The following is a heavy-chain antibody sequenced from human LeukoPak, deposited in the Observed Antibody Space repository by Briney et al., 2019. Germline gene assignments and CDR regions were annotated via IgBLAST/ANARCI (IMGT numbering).Heavy chain of an antibody. Sequence: SETLSLTCTVSGGSISSGSYYWSWIRQPAGKGLEWIGRIYTSGSTNYNPSLKSRVTISVDTSKNQFSLKLSSVTAADTAVYYCVRESHNWIRSQAYYYYYGMDVWGQGTTVTVSS. CDR1: GGSISSGSYY. CDR2: IYTSGST. CDR3: VRESHNWIRSQAYYYYYGMDV. V-gene: IGHV4-61*02. J-gene: IGHJ6*02. D-gene: IGHD1-20*01.